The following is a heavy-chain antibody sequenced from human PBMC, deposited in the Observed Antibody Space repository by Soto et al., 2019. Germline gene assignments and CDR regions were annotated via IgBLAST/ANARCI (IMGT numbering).Heavy chain of an antibody. J-gene: IGHJ6*03. V-gene: IGHV1-8*01. Sequence: ASLKVSCNASGYTFTSYDINWVLQAIGQGLEWMGWMNPNSGNTGYAQKFQGRVTMTRNTSISTAYMELSSLRSEDTAVYYCARGKYGDYGYYSYYYEDFWGKGTTDIGSS. D-gene: IGHD4-17*01. CDR3: ARGKYGDYGYYSYYYEDF. CDR1: GYTFTSYD. CDR2: MNPNSGNT.